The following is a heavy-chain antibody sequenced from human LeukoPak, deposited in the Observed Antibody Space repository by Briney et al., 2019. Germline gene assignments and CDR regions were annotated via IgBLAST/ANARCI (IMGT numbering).Heavy chain of an antibody. D-gene: IGHD1-26*01. Sequence: GGSLRLSCAASGFIFSSYAMSWVRQAPGKGLEWVSAISASAASTYYADSVKGRFTISRDNSKNTLYQQMNSLRAEDTAVYYCAKNSGSFSWFDYWGQGTLVTASS. J-gene: IGHJ4*02. CDR3: AKNSGSFSWFDY. CDR1: GFIFSSYA. CDR2: ISASAAST. V-gene: IGHV3-23*01.